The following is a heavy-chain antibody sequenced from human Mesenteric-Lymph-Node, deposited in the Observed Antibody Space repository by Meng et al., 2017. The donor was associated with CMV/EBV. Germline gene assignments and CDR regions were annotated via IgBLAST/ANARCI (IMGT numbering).Heavy chain of an antibody. CDR2: IYYSGST. D-gene: IGHD2-2*01. CDR1: GGSISSYY. J-gene: IGHJ3*02. V-gene: IGHV4-59*01. Sequence: GSLRLSCTVSGGSISSYYWSWIRQPPGKGLEWIGYIYYSGSTNYNPSLKSRVTISVDTSKNQFSLKLSSVTAADTAVYYCARVTPYCSSTSCYPGAFDIWGQGTMVTVSS. CDR3: ARVTPYCSSTSCYPGAFDI.